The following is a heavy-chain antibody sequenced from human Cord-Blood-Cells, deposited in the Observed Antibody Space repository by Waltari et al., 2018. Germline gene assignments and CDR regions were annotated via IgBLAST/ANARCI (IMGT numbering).Heavy chain of an antibody. CDR2: LDPEDGET. Sequence: QVQLVQSGAEVKKPGASVKVSCKVSGYTLTELSMHWVRQAPGKGLEWMGGLDPEDGETIYEQKFQGRVTMTEDTSTDTAYMELSSLRSEDTAVYYCATAVIGDYYFDYWGQGTLVTVSS. D-gene: IGHD4-17*01. V-gene: IGHV1-24*01. J-gene: IGHJ4*02. CDR1: GYTLTELS. CDR3: ATAVIGDYYFDY.